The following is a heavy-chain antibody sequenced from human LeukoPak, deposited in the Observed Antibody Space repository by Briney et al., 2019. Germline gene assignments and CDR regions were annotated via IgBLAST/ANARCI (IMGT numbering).Heavy chain of an antibody. CDR3: ARAPLFLWSKLDY. CDR2: ISYDGSNK. V-gene: IGHV3-30*04. CDR1: GFTFSSFA. Sequence: GGSLRLSCAASGFTFSSFAMHWVRQAPGKGLEWVAVISYDGSNKYYADSVKGRFTISRDNFKNTLYLQMNSLRAEDTAVYYCARAPLFLWSKLDYWGQGTLVTVSS. D-gene: IGHD3-10*01. J-gene: IGHJ4*02.